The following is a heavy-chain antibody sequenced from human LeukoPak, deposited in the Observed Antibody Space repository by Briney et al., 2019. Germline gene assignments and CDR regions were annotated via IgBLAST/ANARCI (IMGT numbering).Heavy chain of an antibody. CDR3: ARARGGYDFDY. J-gene: IGHJ4*02. CDR1: GFSFSNYA. D-gene: IGHD5-12*01. Sequence: GGSLRLSCTASGFSFSNYAMSWVRQAPGKGLEWVANIKQDGSEKYYVDSVKGRFTISRDNAKNSLYLQLNSLRAEDTAVYYCARARGGYDFDYWAREPWSPSPQ. V-gene: IGHV3-7*03. CDR2: IKQDGSEK.